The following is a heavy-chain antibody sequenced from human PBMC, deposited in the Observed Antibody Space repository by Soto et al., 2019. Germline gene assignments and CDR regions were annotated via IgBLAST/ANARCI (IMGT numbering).Heavy chain of an antibody. CDR3: AKEGPNYYASSGYYYLY. Sequence: EVQLLESGGGLVQPGGSLRLSCAASGFTVSSYAMSWVRQAPGKGLEWVSAISGSDGSTYYADSVKGRFTISRDNSKKTLFLQIKSLRVEDTAVYYCAKEGPNYYASSGYYYLYWGQGTLVTVSS. J-gene: IGHJ4*02. CDR2: ISGSDGST. V-gene: IGHV3-23*01. D-gene: IGHD3-22*01. CDR1: GFTVSSYA.